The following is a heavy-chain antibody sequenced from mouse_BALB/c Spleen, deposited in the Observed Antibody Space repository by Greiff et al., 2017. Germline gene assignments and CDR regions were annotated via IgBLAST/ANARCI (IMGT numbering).Heavy chain of an antibody. CDR1: GYTFTSYT. J-gene: IGHJ3*01. V-gene: IGHV1-4*02. D-gene: IGHD1-1*02. Sequence: QVQLQQSAAELARPGASVKMSCKASGYTFTSYTMHWVKQRPGQGLEWIGYINPSSGYTEYNQKFKDKTTLTADKSSSTAYMQLSSLTSEDSAVYYCARWGGKAWFAYWGQGTLVTVSA. CDR2: INPSSGYT. CDR3: ARWGGKAWFAY.